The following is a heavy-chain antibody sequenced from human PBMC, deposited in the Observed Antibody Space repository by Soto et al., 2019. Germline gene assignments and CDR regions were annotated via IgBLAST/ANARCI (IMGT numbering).Heavy chain of an antibody. J-gene: IGHJ6*02. CDR2: VYFTGST. D-gene: IGHD2-2*01. Sequence: QVQLQESGPGLVKPSQTLSLTCTVSGGTISTGGYYWSWIRQLPGKGLEWIGSVYFTGSTYYNPSLPRRLTSSLATXMNXSXLQLSSVTAAATAVYSCARMTSQLLSSPYYYYGMDVWGQGTTVTVSS. CDR1: GGTISTGGYY. V-gene: IGHV4-31*03. CDR3: ARMTSQLLSSPYYYYGMDV.